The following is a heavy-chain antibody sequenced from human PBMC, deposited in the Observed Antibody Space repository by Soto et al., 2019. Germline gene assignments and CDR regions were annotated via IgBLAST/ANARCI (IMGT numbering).Heavy chain of an antibody. D-gene: IGHD2-8*02. CDR2: ISAYNGNT. CDR1: GYTFTSYG. V-gene: IGHV1-18*01. J-gene: IGHJ5*02. CDR3: ARDGGVQARFDP. Sequence: QVQLVQSGAEVKKPGASVKVSCKASGYTFTSYGISWVRQAPGQGLEWMGGISAYNGNTSYAQKFQGRVTMTTDTSTRTDYMELRSLGSADTAGYYCARDGGVQARFDPWGQGTLVTVSS.